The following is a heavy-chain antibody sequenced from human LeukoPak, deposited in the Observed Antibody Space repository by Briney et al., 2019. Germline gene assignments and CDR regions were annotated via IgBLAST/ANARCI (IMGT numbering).Heavy chain of an antibody. Sequence: GGSLRLSCEASGFIFSNYGMHWVRQAPGKGLEWVAFIRYDGSIKYYADSVKGRFTISRDNSRNTVYLQMNSLRAEDTAIYSCAKDRDLTHYLDSWGQGTLVTVSP. CDR1: GFIFSNYG. D-gene: IGHD1-14*01. V-gene: IGHV3-30*02. CDR2: IRYDGSIK. J-gene: IGHJ4*02. CDR3: AKDRDLTHYLDS.